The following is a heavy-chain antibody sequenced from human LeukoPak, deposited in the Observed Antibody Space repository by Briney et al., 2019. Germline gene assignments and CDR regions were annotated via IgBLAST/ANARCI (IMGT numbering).Heavy chain of an antibody. CDR1: GFTVSNKY. D-gene: IGHD6-19*01. V-gene: IGHV3-23*01. CDR2: ISGSGGST. J-gene: IGHJ3*02. CDR3: AKGRRSGWSLDAYDI. Sequence: PGGSLRLSCAASGFTVSNKYMTWVRQAPGKGLGWVSVISGSGGSTFYADSVKGRFTISRDNSKNTLYLQMNSLRAEDTAVYYCAKGRRSGWSLDAYDIWGQGTMVTVSS.